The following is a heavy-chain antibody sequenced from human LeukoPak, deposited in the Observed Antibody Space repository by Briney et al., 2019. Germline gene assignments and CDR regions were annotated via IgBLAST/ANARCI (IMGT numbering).Heavy chain of an antibody. J-gene: IGHJ3*02. CDR3: ATDRGHAFDI. CDR1: GFTVSSKF. D-gene: IGHD3-10*01. V-gene: IGHV3-66*01. CDR2: IYSGGRT. Sequence: GGSLRLSCAASGFTVSSKFMSWVRQAPGKGLEWVSVIYSGGRTYYADSVKGRFTISRDNSKNTLYLQMNSLRAEDTAVYYCATDRGHAFDIWGQGTMVTVS.